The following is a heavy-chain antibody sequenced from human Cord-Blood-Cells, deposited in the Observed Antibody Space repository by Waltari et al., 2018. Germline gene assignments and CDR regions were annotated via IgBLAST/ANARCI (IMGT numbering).Heavy chain of an antibody. CDR2: SNPNRGGK. J-gene: IGHJ3*02. CDR3: ARAPRWGKGGAFDI. Sequence: QVQLVQSGAEVKKPGASVKVSCKASGYTFTGYYMHWVRQAPGQGLEWRGWSNPNRGGKNYAQKFQGRVTMTRDTSSSTAYMELSRLRSDDTAVYYCARAPRWGKGGAFDIWGQGTMVTVSS. CDR1: GYTFTGYY. V-gene: IGHV1-2*02. D-gene: IGHD3-16*01.